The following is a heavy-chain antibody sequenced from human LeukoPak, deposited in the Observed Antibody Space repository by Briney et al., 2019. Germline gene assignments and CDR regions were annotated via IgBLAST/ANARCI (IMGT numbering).Heavy chain of an antibody. Sequence: GGSLRLSCAASGFTFDDYAMHWVRQAPGKGLEWVSLISWDGGSSYYADSVKGRFTISRDNAKNSLYLQMNSLRAEDTALYYCAKDIGDYYDSSGYTDYWGQGTLVTVSS. CDR1: GFTFDDYA. CDR2: ISWDGGSS. D-gene: IGHD3-22*01. J-gene: IGHJ4*02. V-gene: IGHV3-43D*03. CDR3: AKDIGDYYDSSGYTDY.